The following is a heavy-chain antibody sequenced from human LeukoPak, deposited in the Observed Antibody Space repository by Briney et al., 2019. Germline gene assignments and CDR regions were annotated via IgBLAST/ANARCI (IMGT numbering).Heavy chain of an antibody. J-gene: IGHJ4*02. D-gene: IGHD6-13*01. Sequence: ASVKVSCKASGYTFTGYYMHWVRQAPGQGLEWMGRINPNSGGTNYAQKFQGRVTMTRDTSIGTAYMELSRLRSDDTAVYYCARQKGGSSFHNLDYWGQGTLVTVSS. CDR1: GYTFTGYY. CDR3: ARQKGGSSFHNLDY. V-gene: IGHV1-2*06. CDR2: INPNSGGT.